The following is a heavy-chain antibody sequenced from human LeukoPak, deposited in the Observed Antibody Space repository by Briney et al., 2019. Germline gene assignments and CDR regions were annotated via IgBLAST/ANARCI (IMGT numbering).Heavy chain of an antibody. CDR3: ARVGLPKPHYYYMDV. V-gene: IGHV3-48*01. CDR1: GFTFSSYS. J-gene: IGHJ6*03. Sequence: PGGSLRLSCAASGFTFSSYSMNWVRQAPGKGLEWVSYISSSSSTIYYADSVKGRFTISRDNAKNSLYLQMNSLRAEDTVVYYCARVGLPKPHYYYMDVWGKGTTVTVSS. CDR2: ISSSSSTI.